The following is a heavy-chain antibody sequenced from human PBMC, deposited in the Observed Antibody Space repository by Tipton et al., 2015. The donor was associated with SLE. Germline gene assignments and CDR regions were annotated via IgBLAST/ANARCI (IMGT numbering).Heavy chain of an antibody. Sequence: SLRLSCAASGFTFSSYWMSWVRQAPGKGLEWVANIKQDGSEKYYVDSVKGRFTISRDNAKNSLYLQMNSLRAEDTAVYYCARDGGGPVWEPSDYWGQGTLVTVSS. CDR3: ARDGGGPVWEPSDY. CDR1: GFTFSSYW. V-gene: IGHV3-7*01. J-gene: IGHJ4*02. CDR2: IKQDGSEK. D-gene: IGHD1-26*01.